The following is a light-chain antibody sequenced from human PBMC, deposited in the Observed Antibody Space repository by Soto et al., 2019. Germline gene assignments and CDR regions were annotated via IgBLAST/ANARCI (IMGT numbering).Light chain of an antibody. J-gene: IGKJ1*01. CDR3: QQYDTWPPGT. CDR1: QSVSSN. Sequence: EIVMTQSPATLSVSPGERASLSCRASQSVSSNLAWYQQKPGQAPGLLIYGASTRATGIPARFSGSGSGTEFTLTISSLQSGDVAVYYCQQYDTWPPGTFGQGTKVEIK. V-gene: IGKV3-15*01. CDR2: GAS.